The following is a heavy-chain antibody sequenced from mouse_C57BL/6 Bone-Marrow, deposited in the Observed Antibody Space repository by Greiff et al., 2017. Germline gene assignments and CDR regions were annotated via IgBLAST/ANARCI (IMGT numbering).Heavy chain of an antibody. CDR3: ARGRLRTWFAY. CDR2: IWSGGST. J-gene: IGHJ3*01. Sequence: VKLQESGPGLVQPSQSLSITCTVSGFSLTSYGVHWVRQSPGKGLEWLGVIWSGGSTDYNAAFISRLSISKDNSKSQVFFKMNSLQADDTAIYYCARGRLRTWFAYWGQGTLVTVSA. CDR1: GFSLTSYG. D-gene: IGHD2-4*01. V-gene: IGHV2-2*01.